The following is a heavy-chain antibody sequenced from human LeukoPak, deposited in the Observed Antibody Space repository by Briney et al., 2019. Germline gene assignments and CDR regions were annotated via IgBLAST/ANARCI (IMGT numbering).Heavy chain of an antibody. V-gene: IGHV4-34*01. CDR2: INHSGST. CDR1: GGSFSGYY. CDR3: ARLRPSIGAAGTFDY. J-gene: IGHJ4*02. D-gene: IGHD6-13*01. Sequence: PSETLSLTCAVYGGSFSGYYWSWIRQPPGKGLEWIGEINHSGSTNYNPSLKSRVTISVDTSKNQFSLKLSSVTAADTAVYYCARLRPSIGAAGTFDYWGQGTLVTVSS.